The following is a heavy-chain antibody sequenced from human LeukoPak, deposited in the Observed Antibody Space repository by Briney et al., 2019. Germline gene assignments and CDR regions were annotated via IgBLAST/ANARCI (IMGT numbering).Heavy chain of an antibody. CDR3: ARDTPPASGYSYGPHYYGMDV. CDR2: IYSGGST. J-gene: IGHJ6*02. D-gene: IGHD5-18*01. V-gene: IGHV3-53*01. Sequence: GGSLRLSCAASGLTVSSNYMSWVRQAPGKGLEWVSVIYSGGSTYYADSVKGRFTISRDNSKNTLYLQMNSLRAEDTAVYYCARDTPPASGYSYGPHYYGMDVWGQGTSVTVSS. CDR1: GLTVSSNY.